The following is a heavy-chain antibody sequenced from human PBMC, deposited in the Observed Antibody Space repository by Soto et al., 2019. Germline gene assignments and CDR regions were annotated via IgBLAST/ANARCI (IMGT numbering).Heavy chain of an antibody. CDR1: GGSISSGGDY. Sequence: QVQLEESGPGLVKPSQTLSLTCTVSGGSISSGGDYWSWIRQHPGKGLEWIGYIHYSGSTYYNPSLKSRVTRSADTSNYQFSLNLSSMTAADTAVYYFARGGGHSRWELDVWGQGTTVTVSS. CDR3: ARGGGHSRWELDV. D-gene: IGHD6-13*01. CDR2: IHYSGST. V-gene: IGHV4-31*03. J-gene: IGHJ6*02.